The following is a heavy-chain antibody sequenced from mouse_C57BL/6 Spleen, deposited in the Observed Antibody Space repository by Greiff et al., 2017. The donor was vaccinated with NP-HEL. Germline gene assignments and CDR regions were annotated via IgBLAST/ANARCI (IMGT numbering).Heavy chain of an antibody. Sequence: VQLQQSGPELVKPGASVKISCKASGYTFTDYYMNWVKQSHGKSLEWIGDINPNNGGTSYNQKFKGKATLTVDKSSSTAYMELRSLTSEDSAVYYCAREGNYGGLFDYWGQGTTLTVSS. CDR3: AREGNYGGLFDY. D-gene: IGHD1-1*02. CDR2: INPNNGGT. V-gene: IGHV1-26*01. CDR1: GYTFTDYY. J-gene: IGHJ2*01.